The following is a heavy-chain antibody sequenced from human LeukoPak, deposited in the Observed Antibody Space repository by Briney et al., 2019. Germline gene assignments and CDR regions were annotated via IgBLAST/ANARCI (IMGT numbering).Heavy chain of an antibody. CDR1: GFTFSSYE. D-gene: IGHD2-15*01. Sequence: GGSLRPSCAASGFTFSSYEMNWVRQAPGKGLEWVSYISSSGSTIYYADSVKGRFTISRDNAKNSLYLQMNSLRAEDTAVYYCARDLGYCSGGSCYDYYFDYWGQGTLVTVSS. CDR2: ISSSGSTI. V-gene: IGHV3-48*03. J-gene: IGHJ4*02. CDR3: ARDLGYCSGGSCYDYYFDY.